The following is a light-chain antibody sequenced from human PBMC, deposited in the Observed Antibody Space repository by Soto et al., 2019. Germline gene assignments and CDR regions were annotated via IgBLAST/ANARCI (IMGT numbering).Light chain of an antibody. Sequence: EIVLTQSPRTLSLSPGESATLSCRASQNVYINSFAWFQQKPGQTPRLLIYGPSTRAAGVPDRFTGSGSGADFALTITSLEPEDVAMYYCQQYGGAPFTFGPGTRV. J-gene: IGKJ3*01. CDR1: QNVYINS. CDR2: GPS. CDR3: QQYGGAPFT. V-gene: IGKV3-20*01.